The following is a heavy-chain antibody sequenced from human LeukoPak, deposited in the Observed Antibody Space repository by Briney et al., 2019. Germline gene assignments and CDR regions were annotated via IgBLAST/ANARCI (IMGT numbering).Heavy chain of an antibody. Sequence: ASVKVSCKASGGTFSSYGISWVRQAPGQGLEWMGWISAYNGNTNYAQKLQGRVTMTTDTSTSTAYMELRSLRSDDTAVYYCARVYYDSSSPGEDAFDIWGQGTMVTVPS. CDR2: ISAYNGNT. D-gene: IGHD3-22*01. CDR1: GGTFSSYG. CDR3: ARVYYDSSSPGEDAFDI. V-gene: IGHV1-18*01. J-gene: IGHJ3*02.